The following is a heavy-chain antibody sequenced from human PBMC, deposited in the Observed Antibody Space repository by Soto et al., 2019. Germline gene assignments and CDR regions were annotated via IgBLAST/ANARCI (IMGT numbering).Heavy chain of an antibody. CDR1: GYAISRGCY. D-gene: IGHD4-4*01. Sequence: SETLSLTCVVSGYAISRGCYWGWIRQPPGKGLEWIGSINHSGSTYYNPSLKSRVTISVDTSKNQFSLNLNSVTASDTAVYFCVSQRTTVITQAYFGYWGRGALVAVSS. V-gene: IGHV4-38-2*01. J-gene: IGHJ4*02. CDR2: INHSGST. CDR3: VSQRTTVITQAYFGY.